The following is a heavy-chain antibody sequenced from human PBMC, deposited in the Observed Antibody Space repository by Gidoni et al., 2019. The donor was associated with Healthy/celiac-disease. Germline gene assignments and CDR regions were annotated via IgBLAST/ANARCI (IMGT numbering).Heavy chain of an antibody. CDR3: ARDQYSSSWRGGLDY. CDR1: GYTFTSYG. V-gene: IGHV1-18*01. Sequence: QVQLVQSGAEVKKPGASVNVSCKASGYTFTSYGISWVRQAPGQGLEWMGWISAYHGNTNYAQKLQGRVTMTTDTSTSTAYMELRSLRSDDTAVYYCARDQYSSSWRGGLDYWGQGTLATVSS. J-gene: IGHJ4*02. CDR2: ISAYHGNT. D-gene: IGHD6-13*01.